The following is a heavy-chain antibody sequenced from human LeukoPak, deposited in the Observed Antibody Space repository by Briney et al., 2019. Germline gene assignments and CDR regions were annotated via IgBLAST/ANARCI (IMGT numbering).Heavy chain of an antibody. CDR1: GYSFTSYW. V-gene: IGHV5-51*01. Sequence: GESLKISCKGSGYSFTSYWIGWVRQMPGKGLEWMGIIYPGDPDTRYSPSFQGQVTISADKSISTAYLQWSSLKASDTAMYYCARGSEDIVVVPAAISGAFDIWGQGTMVTVSS. D-gene: IGHD2-2*02. CDR2: IYPGDPDT. J-gene: IGHJ3*02. CDR3: ARGSEDIVVVPAAISGAFDI.